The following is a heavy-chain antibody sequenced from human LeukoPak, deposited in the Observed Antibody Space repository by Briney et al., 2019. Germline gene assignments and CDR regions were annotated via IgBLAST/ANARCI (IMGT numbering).Heavy chain of an antibody. CDR3: ARENAYDYVWGSYDAFDI. Sequence: PSETLSLTCAVSGGSISSGSYSWSWIRQPPGKGLEWIGYIYHSGSTYYNPSLKSRVTISVDRSKNQFSLKLSSVTAADTAVYYCARENAYDYVWGSYDAFDIWGQGTMVTVSS. J-gene: IGHJ3*02. CDR1: GGSISSGSYS. V-gene: IGHV4-30-2*01. D-gene: IGHD3-16*01. CDR2: IYHSGST.